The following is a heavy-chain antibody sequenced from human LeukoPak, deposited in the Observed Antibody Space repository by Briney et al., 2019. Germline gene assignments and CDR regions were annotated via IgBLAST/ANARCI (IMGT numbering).Heavy chain of an antibody. V-gene: IGHV1-69*05. D-gene: IGHD1-7*01. CDR3: ARDPPTGTRDAFDI. Sequence: SVKVSCKASGGTFSSYAISWVRQAPGQGLEWMGGIIPIFGTANYAQKFRGRVTITTDESTSTAYMELSSLRSEDTAVYYCARDPPTGTRDAFDIWGQGTMVTVSS. J-gene: IGHJ3*02. CDR2: IIPIFGTA. CDR1: GGTFSSYA.